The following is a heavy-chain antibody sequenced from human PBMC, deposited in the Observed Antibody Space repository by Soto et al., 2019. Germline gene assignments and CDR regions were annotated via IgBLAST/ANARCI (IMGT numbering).Heavy chain of an antibody. CDR1: GFTFSTYG. V-gene: IGHV3-33*01. D-gene: IGHD1-1*01. Sequence: GGSLRLSCVASGFTFSTYGMHWVRQAPGKGLEWVAMTWNDGSNKYYTDSMKDRFTISRDNSKNTLYLQMNSLRDEDSAVYYCTTELNEMQAFDIWGKGTMVTVSS. J-gene: IGHJ3*02. CDR2: TWNDGSNK. CDR3: TTELNEMQAFDI.